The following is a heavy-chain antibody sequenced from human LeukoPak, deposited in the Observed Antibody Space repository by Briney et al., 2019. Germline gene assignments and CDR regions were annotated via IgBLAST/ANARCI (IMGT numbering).Heavy chain of an antibody. Sequence: GGSLRLSCAASGFTFNSYWMHWVRQAPGKGLEWVAVIAYDGSRAFYADSVKGRFTISRDNSKNTMSVQMDDLRAEDTAVYYCTRYNNDHFDYWGQGTLVTVSS. J-gene: IGHJ4*02. V-gene: IGHV3-33*08. CDR1: GFTFNSYW. D-gene: IGHD1-14*01. CDR2: IAYDGSRA. CDR3: TRYNNDHFDY.